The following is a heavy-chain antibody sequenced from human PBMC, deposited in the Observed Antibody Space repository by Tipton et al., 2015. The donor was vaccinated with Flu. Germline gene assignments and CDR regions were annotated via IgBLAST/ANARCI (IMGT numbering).Heavy chain of an antibody. Sequence: TLSLTCAVYGGSFSGYYWSWIRQPPGKGLEWIGETNHSGSTNYNPSLKSRVTISVDTSKNQFSLKLSSVTAADTAVYYCARGWMQPSPHAFDIWGQGTIVTVSS. V-gene: IGHV4-34*01. J-gene: IGHJ3*02. D-gene: IGHD5-18*01. CDR2: TNHSGST. CDR1: GGSFSGYY. CDR3: ARGWMQPSPHAFDI.